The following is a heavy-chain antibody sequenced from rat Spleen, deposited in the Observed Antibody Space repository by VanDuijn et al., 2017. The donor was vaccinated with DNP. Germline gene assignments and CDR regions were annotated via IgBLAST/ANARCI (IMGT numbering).Heavy chain of an antibody. CDR3: ARGPNYYSSYIYLDY. D-gene: IGHD1-2*01. J-gene: IGHJ2*01. V-gene: IGHV2-41*01. CDR2: ISNTGGT. Sequence: QVQLKESGPGLVQPSQTLSLTCTVAGFSLTSYNVHWVRQPPGKGLEWMGVISNTGGTRYNSALKSRLSISKDTSKSQVFLKMNSLQTEDTATYYCARGPNYYSSYIYLDYWGQGVMVTVSS. CDR1: GFSLTSYN.